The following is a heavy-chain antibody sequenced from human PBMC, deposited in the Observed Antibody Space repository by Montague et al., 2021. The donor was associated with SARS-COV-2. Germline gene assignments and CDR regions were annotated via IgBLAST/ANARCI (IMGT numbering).Heavy chain of an antibody. CDR1: GFTVTYNY. J-gene: IGHJ6*02. D-gene: IGHD2-15*01. CDR2: IYSGGNT. V-gene: IGHV3-53*01. Sequence: SLRLSCAASGFTVTYNYMSWVRQAPGKGLEWVSVIYSGGNTYYADSVKGRFTISRDDSKNTLYLQMNSLRAEDTAVYYCARDYCSGGICYEGYGMDVRGQGTTVTVSS. CDR3: ARDYCSGGICYEGYGMDV.